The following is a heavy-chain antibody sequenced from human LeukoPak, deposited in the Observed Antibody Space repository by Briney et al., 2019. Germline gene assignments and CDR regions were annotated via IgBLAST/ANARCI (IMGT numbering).Heavy chain of an antibody. CDR3: ARHGVYAGSGWSFDY. V-gene: IGHV4-59*08. CDR2: IYYSGSGGT. Sequence: SETLSLTCTVSGGSISPYYWSWIRQPPGKGLEWIGYIYYSGSGGTNHNPSLKSRVTISVDTSKNQFSLNLSSVTAADTAVYFCARHGVYAGSGWSFDYWAQETLVTVSS. J-gene: IGHJ4*02. D-gene: IGHD6-19*01. CDR1: GGSISPYY.